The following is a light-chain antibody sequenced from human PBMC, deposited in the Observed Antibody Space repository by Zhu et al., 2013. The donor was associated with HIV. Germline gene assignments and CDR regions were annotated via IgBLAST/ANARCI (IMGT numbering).Light chain of an antibody. CDR1: KLGDKY. V-gene: IGLV3-1*01. J-gene: IGLJ1*01. CDR3: QVWDSSTLPFV. Sequence: SYEVTQPPSVSVSPGQTATITCYGEKLGDKYACWYQQKPGQSPVMLIYQDDKRPLGIPERFSGSSSGNTATLTISGTQPMDEADYYCQVWDSSTLPFVFGTGTKVTVL. CDR2: QDD.